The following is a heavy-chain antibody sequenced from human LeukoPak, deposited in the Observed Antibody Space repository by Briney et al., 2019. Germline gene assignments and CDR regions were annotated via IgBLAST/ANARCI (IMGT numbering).Heavy chain of an antibody. D-gene: IGHD3-22*01. Sequence: SETLSLTCTVSGGSINSGPYYWTWIRQPTGKGLEWIGRFYTSGGINYNPSLESRLTISVDTSKNQFSLKPNSVTAADTAVYYCARGEMYYDSSFDYWGQGTLVTVSS. V-gene: IGHV4-61*02. CDR2: FYTSGGI. CDR3: ARGEMYYDSSFDY. J-gene: IGHJ4*02. CDR1: GGSINSGPYY.